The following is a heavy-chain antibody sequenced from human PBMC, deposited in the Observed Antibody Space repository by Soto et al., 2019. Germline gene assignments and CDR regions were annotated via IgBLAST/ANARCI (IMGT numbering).Heavy chain of an antibody. CDR3: AQGLARTTSVVGN. Sequence: EVQLLESGGGLVQPGGSLRLSCAASGFSFTNYAMSWVRQTPGKGLEWVSAMSGGVGSTYYADSVKGRFTVSRDNSKNTLYLQMNSLGGEDTAVYYCAQGLARTTSVVGNWGQGTLVTVSS. D-gene: IGHD1-7*01. V-gene: IGHV3-23*01. CDR1: GFSFTNYA. CDR2: MSGGVGST. J-gene: IGHJ4*02.